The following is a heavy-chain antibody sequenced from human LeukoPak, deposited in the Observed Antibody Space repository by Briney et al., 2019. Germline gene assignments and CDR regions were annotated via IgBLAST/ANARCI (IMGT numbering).Heavy chain of an antibody. CDR1: GGSFSGYY. Sequence: PSHSLSLTRAVYGGSFSGYYWSWIPGPPGKGLEGSREINHSGSTNYNPSLKSRVTISVDTSKNQFSLKLSSVAAADTAVYYCGRVPSPYDILPGYYHVDWYFDLWGRGTLVTVCS. V-gene: IGHV4-34*01. D-gene: IGHD3-9*01. J-gene: IGHJ2*01. CDR3: GRVPSPYDILPGYYHVDWYFDL. CDR2: INHSGST.